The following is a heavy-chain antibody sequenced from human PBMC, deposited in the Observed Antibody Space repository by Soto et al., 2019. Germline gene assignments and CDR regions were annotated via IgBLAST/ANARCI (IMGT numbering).Heavy chain of an antibody. V-gene: IGHV4-59*12. CDR3: AGTTSHQWYYMDV. J-gene: IGHJ6*03. CDR1: GGSIRSYY. D-gene: IGHD1-7*01. Sequence: SETLSLTCTVSGGSIRSYYWSWIRQPPGKGLEWIGYIYNTGSTNYNPSLKSRVTISVDTSKNQFSLQLSSVTPEDTAVYYCAGTTSHQWYYMDVWGKGTTVTVSS. CDR2: IYNTGST.